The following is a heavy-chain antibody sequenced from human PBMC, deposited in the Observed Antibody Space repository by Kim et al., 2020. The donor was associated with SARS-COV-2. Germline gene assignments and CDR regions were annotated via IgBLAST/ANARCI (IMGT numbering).Heavy chain of an antibody. Sequence: DSVKGRFTISRDNSKNTLYLQMNSLRAEDTAVYYCARFGYSGYDWPLLDYWGQGTLVTVSS. CDR3: ARFGYSGYDWPLLDY. J-gene: IGHJ4*02. V-gene: IGHV3-30*07. D-gene: IGHD5-12*01.